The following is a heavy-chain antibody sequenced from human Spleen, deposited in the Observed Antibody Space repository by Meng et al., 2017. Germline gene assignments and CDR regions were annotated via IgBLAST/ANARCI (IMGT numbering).Heavy chain of an antibody. Sequence: GESLKISCAASGFTFSSYDMHWVRQAPGKGLEWVAVISYDGSNKYYADSVKGRFTISRDNFKNTLYLQMNSLRAEDTAVYYCAREAATNPYYYYYGMDVWGQGTTVTVSS. J-gene: IGHJ6*02. CDR3: AREAATNPYYYYYGMDV. D-gene: IGHD6-25*01. CDR2: ISYDGSNK. CDR1: GFTFSSYD. V-gene: IGHV3-30*04.